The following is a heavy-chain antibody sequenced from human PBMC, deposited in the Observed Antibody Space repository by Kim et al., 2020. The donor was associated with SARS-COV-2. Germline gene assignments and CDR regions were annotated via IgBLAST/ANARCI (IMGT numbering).Heavy chain of an antibody. Sequence: SETLSLTCTVSGGSISSGGYYWSWIRQHPGKGLEWIGYIYYSGSTYYNPSLKSRVTISVDTSKNQFSLKLSSVTAADTAVYYCARGGVGGSLYYFDYWGQGTLVTVSP. CDR3: ARGGVGGSLYYFDY. V-gene: IGHV4-31*03. J-gene: IGHJ4*02. D-gene: IGHD1-26*01. CDR1: GGSISSGGYY. CDR2: IYYSGST.